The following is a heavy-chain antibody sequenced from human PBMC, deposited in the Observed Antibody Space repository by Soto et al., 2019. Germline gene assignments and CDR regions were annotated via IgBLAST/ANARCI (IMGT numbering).Heavy chain of an antibody. CDR3: ASYYYDSSGSIAPTGYYGTDV. V-gene: IGHV1-46*01. CDR1: GYTFTSYY. CDR2: LNPSGGST. Sequence: GASVKVSCKASGYTFTSYYIHWVRQAPGQGLEWMGILNPSGGSTSYAQKFQGRVTMTRDTSTSTVYMELSSLRSEDTAVYYCASYYYDSSGSIAPTGYYGTDVWGQGTKVTV. D-gene: IGHD3-22*01. J-gene: IGHJ6*02.